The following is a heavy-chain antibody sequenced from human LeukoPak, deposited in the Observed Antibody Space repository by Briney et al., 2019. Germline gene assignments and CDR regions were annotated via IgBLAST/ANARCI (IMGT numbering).Heavy chain of an antibody. V-gene: IGHV3-30*18. CDR3: AKDRYSSLNEIDY. CDR2: ISYDGSYK. CDR1: EFTFRTYG. Sequence: GRSLGLSCAASEFTFRTYGMHWVRQAPGKGLEWVAVISYDGSYKFYADSVKGRFTISRDNSKSTLYLQMNSLRAEDTAIYYCAKDRYSSLNEIDYWGQGTLVTVSS. D-gene: IGHD6-19*01. J-gene: IGHJ4*02.